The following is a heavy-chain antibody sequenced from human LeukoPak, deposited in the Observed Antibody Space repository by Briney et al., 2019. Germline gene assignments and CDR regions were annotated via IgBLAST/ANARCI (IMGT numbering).Heavy chain of an antibody. Sequence: PGGSLRLSCAASGFTFSIYWMSWVRQAPGKGLEWVSAISGSGGSTYYADSVKGRFTISRDNSKNTLYLQMNSLRAEDTAVYYCANSLKAAHPMYYFDYWGQGTLVTVSS. V-gene: IGHV3-23*01. CDR1: GFTFSIYW. CDR3: ANSLKAAHPMYYFDY. CDR2: ISGSGGST. J-gene: IGHJ4*02. D-gene: IGHD2-15*01.